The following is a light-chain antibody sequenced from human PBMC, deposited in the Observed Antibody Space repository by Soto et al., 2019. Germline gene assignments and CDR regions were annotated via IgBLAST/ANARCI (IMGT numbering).Light chain of an antibody. Sequence: IQLTQSPSSLSASVGDRVIITCRASQDISNFLAWYQQKPGKAPQLLIYAASTLQTGVPSRFSGSGSGTDFTLTISSLQPEDFATYYCQVVNTYFGWITFGPGTKVDV. CDR3: QVVNTYFGWIT. CDR1: QDISNF. J-gene: IGKJ3*01. V-gene: IGKV1-9*01. CDR2: AAS.